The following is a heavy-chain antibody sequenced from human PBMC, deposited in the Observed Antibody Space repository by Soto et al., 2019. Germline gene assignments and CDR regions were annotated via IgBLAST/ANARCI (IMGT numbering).Heavy chain of an antibody. V-gene: IGHV4-39*01. CDR3: ARHLTYCSAGSCYSDFPYYGMDV. J-gene: IGHJ6*02. CDR2: IYYSGSA. D-gene: IGHD2-15*01. CDR1: GGSISSGGYY. Sequence: SETLSLTCTVSGGSISSGGYYWSWIRQHPGKGLEWIGYIYYSGSAYYNPSLKSRVTISVDTSKNQFSLKLSSVTAADTAVYYCARHLTYCSAGSCYSDFPYYGMDVWGQGTTVTV.